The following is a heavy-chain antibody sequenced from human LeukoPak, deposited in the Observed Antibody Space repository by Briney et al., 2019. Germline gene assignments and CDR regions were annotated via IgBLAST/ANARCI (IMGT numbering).Heavy chain of an antibody. J-gene: IGHJ6*03. CDR3: AKGSSSSNYYYMDV. CDR1: GFTFSSYS. Sequence: GGSLRLSCAASGFTFSSYSMNWVRQAPGKGLEWVSSISSSSSYIYYADSVKGRFTISRDNAKNSLYLQMNSLRAEDMALYYCAKGSSSSNYYYMDVWGKGTTVTVSS. V-gene: IGHV3-21*04. D-gene: IGHD6-6*01. CDR2: ISSSSSYI.